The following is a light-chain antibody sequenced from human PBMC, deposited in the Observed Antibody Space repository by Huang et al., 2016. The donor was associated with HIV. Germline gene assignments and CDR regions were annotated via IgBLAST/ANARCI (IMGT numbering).Light chain of an antibody. CDR2: DAH. CDR3: QQYSTSSYT. Sequence: IVFTQSPATLSLSPGGRATLTCGASQSVRNNYLAGYQQKPGLAPRLLIYDAHVRATGIPDRFSGSGSGTDFTLTISRREPEDFAMYYCQQYSTSSYTFGQGTKVDI. V-gene: IGKV3D-20*01. CDR1: QSVRNNY. J-gene: IGKJ2*01.